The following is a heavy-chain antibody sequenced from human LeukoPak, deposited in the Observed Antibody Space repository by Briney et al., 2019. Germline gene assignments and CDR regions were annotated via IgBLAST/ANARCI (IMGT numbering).Heavy chain of an antibody. J-gene: IGHJ4*02. CDR3: ARVGRQWLVTDY. V-gene: IGHV4-59*01. CDR2: IYYSGST. D-gene: IGHD6-19*01. CDR1: GGSISSDY. Sequence: SETLSLTCTVSGGSISSDYWSWIRQPPGKGLEWIGYIYYSGSTNYNPSLKSRVTISVDTSKNQFSLKLSSVTAADTAVYYCARVGRQWLVTDYWGQGTLVTVSS.